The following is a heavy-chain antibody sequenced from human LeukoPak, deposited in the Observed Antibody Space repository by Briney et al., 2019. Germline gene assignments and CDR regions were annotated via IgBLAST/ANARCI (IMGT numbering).Heavy chain of an antibody. CDR2: IKSKTDGGTT. J-gene: IGHJ6*03. V-gene: IGHV3-15*01. CDR1: GFTFSDYY. CDR3: TLFVVVPATAYMDV. D-gene: IGHD2-2*01. Sequence: PGGSLRLSCAASGFTFSDYYMSWIRQAPGKGLEWVGRIKSKTDGGTTDYAAPVKGRFTISRDDSKNTLYLQMNSLKTEDTAVYYCTLFVVVPATAYMDVWGKGTTVTVSS.